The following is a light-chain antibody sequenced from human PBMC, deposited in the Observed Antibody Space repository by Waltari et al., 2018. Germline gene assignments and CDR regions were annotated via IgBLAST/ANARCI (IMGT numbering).Light chain of an antibody. V-gene: IGKV2-28*01. CDR3: MQTLQTPRT. Sequence: IVMTQSPLSLPVTPGEPASISCRHSQNLLHGNGNNYLDWYLQKPGQSPHLLIYLGSSRASGVPDRFSGSGSGTDFTLRISRVEAEDVGIYYCMQTLQTPRTFGQGTKLEI. CDR1: QNLLHGNGNNY. CDR2: LGS. J-gene: IGKJ2*01.